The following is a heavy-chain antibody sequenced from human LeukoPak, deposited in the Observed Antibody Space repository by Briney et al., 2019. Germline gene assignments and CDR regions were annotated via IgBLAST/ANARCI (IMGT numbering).Heavy chain of an antibody. Sequence: GGSLRLSCAASGFTFSSYAMDWVRQAPGKGLEWVAVIWYDGSNKYYAYSVKGRFTISRDNSGNTLFLQMNSLRADDTAVYYCARGRGSWYDYFDSWGQGTLVTVSS. CDR1: GFTFSSYA. D-gene: IGHD6-13*01. V-gene: IGHV3-33*01. J-gene: IGHJ4*02. CDR2: IWYDGSNK. CDR3: ARGRGSWYDYFDS.